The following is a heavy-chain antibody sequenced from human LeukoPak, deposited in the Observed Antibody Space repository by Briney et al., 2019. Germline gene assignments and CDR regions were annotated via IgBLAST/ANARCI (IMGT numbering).Heavy chain of an antibody. CDR3: ARADCSSTSCYNYYGMDV. CDR2: ISSSSSYI. CDR1: GFTFSSYS. J-gene: IGHJ6*02. V-gene: IGHV3-21*01. Sequence: GGSLRLSCAASGFTFSSYSVNWVRQAPGKGLEWVSSISSSSSYIYYADSVKGRFTISRDNAKNSLYLQMNSLRAEDTAVYYCARADCSSTSCYNYYGMDVWGQGTTVTVSS. D-gene: IGHD2-2*02.